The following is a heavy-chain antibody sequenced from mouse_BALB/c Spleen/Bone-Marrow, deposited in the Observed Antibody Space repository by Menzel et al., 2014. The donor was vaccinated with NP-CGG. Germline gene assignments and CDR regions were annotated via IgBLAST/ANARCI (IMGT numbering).Heavy chain of an antibody. Sequence: VHLVESGPGLVAPSQSLSITCTVSGFSLTSYDISWIRQPPGKGLEWLGVIWTGGGTNYNSAFMSRLSISKDNSKSQVFLKMNSLQTDDTAIYYCVRAMITAYCFDYWGQGTTLTVSS. D-gene: IGHD2-4*01. CDR1: GFSLTSYD. CDR3: VRAMITAYCFDY. V-gene: IGHV2-9-2*01. CDR2: IWTGGGT. J-gene: IGHJ2*01.